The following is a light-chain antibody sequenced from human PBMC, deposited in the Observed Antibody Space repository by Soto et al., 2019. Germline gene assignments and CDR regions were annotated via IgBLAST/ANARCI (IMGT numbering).Light chain of an antibody. V-gene: IGLV2-11*01. CDR2: DVS. J-gene: IGLJ1*01. Sequence: QSVLTQPRSVSGSPGQSVTISCTGTSSDVGGYNYVSWFQQHPGNTPKVMIYDVSKRPSGVPDRFSGSKSGNTASLTISGLQAEDEADYYCCSYAGSPYVLGTGTKVTVL. CDR1: SSDVGGYNY. CDR3: CSYAGSPYV.